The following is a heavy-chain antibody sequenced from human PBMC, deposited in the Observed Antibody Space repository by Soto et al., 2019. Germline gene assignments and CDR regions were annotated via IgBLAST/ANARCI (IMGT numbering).Heavy chain of an antibody. CDR2: IFSTDEK. V-gene: IGHV2-26*01. CDR3: ARILHLNWFDP. J-gene: IGHJ5*02. CDR1: GFSLSNARMG. Sequence: QVTLKESGPVLVKPTETLALTCTVSGFSLSNARMGVSWIRQPPGKALEWLAHIFSTDEKSYSTSLKSRLTLFKDTSKSQVVLTMTKMDPVDTATSSCARILHLNWFDPWGQGTLVTVSS.